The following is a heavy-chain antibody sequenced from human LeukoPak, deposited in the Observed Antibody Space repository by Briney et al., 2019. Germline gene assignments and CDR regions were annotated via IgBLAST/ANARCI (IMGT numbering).Heavy chain of an antibody. J-gene: IGHJ6*02. CDR2: ISGSGGST. Sequence: PGGSLRLSCAASGFTFSSYAMRWVRQAPGKGLELVSAISGSGGSTYYADSVKGRFTISRDNSKNTLYLQMNSLRAEDTAVYYCAKQKLPPWYYGMDVWGQGTTVTVSS. D-gene: IGHD2-15*01. V-gene: IGHV3-23*01. CDR3: AKQKLPPWYYGMDV. CDR1: GFTFSSYA.